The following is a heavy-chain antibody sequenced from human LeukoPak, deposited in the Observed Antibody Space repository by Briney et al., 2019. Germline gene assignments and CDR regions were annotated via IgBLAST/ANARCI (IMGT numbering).Heavy chain of an antibody. V-gene: IGHV4-34*01. J-gene: IGHJ4*02. Sequence: SETLSLTCAVYGGSFSGYYWSWIRQPPGKGLEWIGEINHSGSTNYNPSLKSRVTISVDTSKNQFSLKLSSVTAADTAVYYCARRNLAAAGRVSGHWGQGTLVTVSS. CDR1: GGSFSGYY. D-gene: IGHD6-13*01. CDR2: INHSGST. CDR3: ARRNLAAAGRVSGH.